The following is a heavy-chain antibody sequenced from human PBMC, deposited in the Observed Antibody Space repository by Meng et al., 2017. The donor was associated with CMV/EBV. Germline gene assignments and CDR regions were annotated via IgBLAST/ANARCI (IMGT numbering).Heavy chain of an antibody. CDR2: IYWDDDK. CDR1: GFSLSTSVVG. CDR3: AHRGRIAAAGTDWFDP. J-gene: IGHJ5*02. V-gene: IGHV2-5*02. Sequence: ITLYEFGPTLVKPTQTLTLLCTFSGFSLSTSVVGVGWIRQPPGKALEWLALIYWDDDKRYSPSLKSRLTITKDTSKNQVVLTMTNMDPVDTATYYCAHRGRIAAAGTDWFDPWGQGTLVTVSS. D-gene: IGHD6-13*01.